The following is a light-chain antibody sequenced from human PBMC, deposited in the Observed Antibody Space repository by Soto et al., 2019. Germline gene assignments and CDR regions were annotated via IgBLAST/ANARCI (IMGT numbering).Light chain of an antibody. V-gene: IGLV3-21*04. CDR2: FDS. CDR1: GIGGQS. J-gene: IGLJ3*02. CDR3: HVWDSLSEDWM. Sequence: SYELTQPPSVSVAPGQTATITCAGNGIGGQSVHWYQHKSGQAPVLVIYFDSDRPSGIPERLSASKSGNTATLTISRVEAGDEADYYCHVWDSLSEDWMFGGGTKLTVL.